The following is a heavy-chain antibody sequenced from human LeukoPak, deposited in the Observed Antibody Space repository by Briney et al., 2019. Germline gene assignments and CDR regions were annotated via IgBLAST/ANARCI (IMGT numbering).Heavy chain of an antibody. CDR3: ARVVFGIAARVFYYYYYMDV. D-gene: IGHD6-6*01. CDR2: IIPIFGTA. CDR1: GGTFSSYA. V-gene: IGHV1-69*05. Sequence: ASVKVSCKASGGTFSSYAISWVRQAPGQGLEWMGGIIPIFGTANYAQKFQGRVTITTDESTSTAYMELSSLRSEDTAVYHCARVVFGIAARVFYYYYYMDVWGKGTTVTVSS. J-gene: IGHJ6*03.